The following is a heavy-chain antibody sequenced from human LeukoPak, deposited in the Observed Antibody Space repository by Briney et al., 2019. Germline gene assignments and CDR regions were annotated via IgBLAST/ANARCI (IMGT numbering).Heavy chain of an antibody. D-gene: IGHD1-1*01. Sequence: ASVKVSCKASGHTFTNYGITWVRQAPGQGLEWMGWISAYNGNTNYAQKFQGRVTITADESTTTAYKELSSLRSEDTAVYYCARDTPLRLENWFDPWGQGTQVTVSS. V-gene: IGHV1-18*01. CDR3: ARDTPLRLENWFDP. CDR2: ISAYNGNT. J-gene: IGHJ5*02. CDR1: GHTFTNYG.